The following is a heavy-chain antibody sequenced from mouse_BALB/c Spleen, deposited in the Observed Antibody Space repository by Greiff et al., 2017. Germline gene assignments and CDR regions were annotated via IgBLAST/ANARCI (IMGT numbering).Heavy chain of an antibody. Sequence: VQLQQSGAELMKPGASVKISCKATGYTFSSYWIEWVKQRPGHGLEWIGEILPGSGSTNYNEKFKGKATFTADTSSNTAYMQLSSLTSEDSAVYYCARGANYRFAYWGQGTLVTVSA. J-gene: IGHJ3*01. CDR2: ILPGSGST. V-gene: IGHV1-9*01. CDR3: ARGANYRFAY. D-gene: IGHD2-1*01. CDR1: GYTFSSYW.